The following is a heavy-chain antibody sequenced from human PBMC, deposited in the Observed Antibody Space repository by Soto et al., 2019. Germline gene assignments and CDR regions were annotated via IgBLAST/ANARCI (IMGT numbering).Heavy chain of an antibody. CDR1: GGSISSYY. J-gene: IGHJ5*02. CDR2: IYYSGST. CDR3: ARGSLFTNGVCFRYICFHP. D-gene: IGHD2-8*01. V-gene: IGHV4-59*01. Sequence: PSETLSLTCTVSGGSISSYYWSWIRQPPGKGLEWIGYIYYSGSTNYNPSLKSRVTISVDTSKNQFSLKLSSVTAADTAVYYCARGSLFTNGVCFRYICFHPWGQAPLVTVSS.